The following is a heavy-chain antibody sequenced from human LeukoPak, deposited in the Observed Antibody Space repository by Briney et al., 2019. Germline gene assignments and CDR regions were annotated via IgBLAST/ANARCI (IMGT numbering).Heavy chain of an antibody. Sequence: SETLSLTCTVSGGSISGWYWSWIRQPPGKGLEWIGNIYGSGYTNYNPSLKSRVTISVDTSKNQFSLKLSSVTAADTAVYYCARDWGVGYYNLWGQGTLVTVSS. V-gene: IGHV4-59*01. CDR2: IYGSGYT. CDR3: ARDWGVGYYNL. CDR1: GGSISGWY. J-gene: IGHJ5*02. D-gene: IGHD4-17*01.